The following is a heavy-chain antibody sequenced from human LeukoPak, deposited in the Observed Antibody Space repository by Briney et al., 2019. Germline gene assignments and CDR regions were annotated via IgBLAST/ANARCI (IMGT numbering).Heavy chain of an antibody. CDR1: GFTFSSYA. Sequence: GGSLRLSCAASGFTFSSYAMSWVRQAPGKGLEWVANIKQDGSEKYYVDSVKGRFTISRDNAKNSLYLQMNSLRAEDTAVYYCARSFFVMRTFDYWGQGTLVTVSS. CDR2: IKQDGSEK. V-gene: IGHV3-7*01. D-gene: IGHD2/OR15-2a*01. J-gene: IGHJ4*02. CDR3: ARSFFVMRTFDY.